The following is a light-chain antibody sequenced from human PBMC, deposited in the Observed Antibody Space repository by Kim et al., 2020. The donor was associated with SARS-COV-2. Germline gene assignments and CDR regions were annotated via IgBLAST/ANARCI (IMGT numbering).Light chain of an antibody. V-gene: IGKV4-1*01. CDR1: QSVLYSSNNKNY. CDR3: QQYYSTPLT. CDR2: WAS. Sequence: DIVMTQSPDSLAVSLGERATIKCKSSQSVLYSSNNKNYLAWYQQKPGQPPKLLIYWASTRESGVPDRFSGSESWTDFTLTISSLQAEDVAVYYCQQYYSTPLTFGGGTKVDIK. J-gene: IGKJ4*01.